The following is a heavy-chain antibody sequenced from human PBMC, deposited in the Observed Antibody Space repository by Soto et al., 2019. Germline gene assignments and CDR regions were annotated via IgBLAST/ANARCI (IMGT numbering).Heavy chain of an antibody. Sequence: QVQLQESGPGLVKPSETLSLTCNVFGGSISNGDYYWSWIRQPPGKGLQYIGYIYYGGNTNYNPSLKSRLTMSIDRSENHFSLTLTSGTAADTAVYYCARVSGHYYYGVDVWGQGTTVIVSS. CDR1: GGSISNGDYY. CDR3: ARVSGHYYYGVDV. CDR2: IYYGGNT. J-gene: IGHJ6*02. V-gene: IGHV4-30-4*01.